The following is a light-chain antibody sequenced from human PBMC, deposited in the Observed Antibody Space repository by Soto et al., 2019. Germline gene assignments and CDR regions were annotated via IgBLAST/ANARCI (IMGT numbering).Light chain of an antibody. CDR1: QSVSSSY. V-gene: IGKV3-20*01. J-gene: IGKJ1*01. CDR2: GAS. CDR3: QQYSTSPPGT. Sequence: EIVLTQSPDTLSLSPGERATLSCRASQSVSSSYLAWYQQKPGQAPRLLIYGASSRATGIPDRFSGSGSGTDFTLTISRLEPEDFAVYYCQQYSTSPPGTFGQGTKVEIK.